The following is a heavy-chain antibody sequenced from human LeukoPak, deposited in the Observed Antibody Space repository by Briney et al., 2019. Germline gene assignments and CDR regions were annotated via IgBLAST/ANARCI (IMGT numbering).Heavy chain of an antibody. CDR3: ARARSGALDI. V-gene: IGHV4-61*02. CDR1: GGSISSGSYY. Sequence: PSETLALTCSISGGSISSGSYYWTWIRQSAGKGLEWIGRIYTSGSTNYNPSLKSRVTISIDTSKNDFSLNLSSVTATHTAIYYCARARSGALDIWGQGTLVTVSS. J-gene: IGHJ3*02. D-gene: IGHD1-26*01. CDR2: IYTSGST.